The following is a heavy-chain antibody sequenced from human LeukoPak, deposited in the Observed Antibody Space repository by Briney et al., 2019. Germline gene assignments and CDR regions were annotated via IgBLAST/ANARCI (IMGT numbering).Heavy chain of an antibody. D-gene: IGHD5-18*01. CDR2: ISSSSSTI. CDR1: GFTLSGYS. V-gene: IGHV3-48*01. J-gene: IGHJ4*02. Sequence: GGSVLLSCAASGFTLSGYSMNWVRQAPGKGLEWVSYISSSSSTIYYADSVKGRFTISRDNAKNSLYLQMNSLRAEDTAVYYCARPQRKYSYGYDDFDYWGQGTRVTVSS. CDR3: ARPQRKYSYGYDDFDY.